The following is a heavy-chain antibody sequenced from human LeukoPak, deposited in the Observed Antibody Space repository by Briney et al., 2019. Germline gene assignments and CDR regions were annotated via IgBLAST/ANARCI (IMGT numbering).Heavy chain of an antibody. Sequence: GGSLRLSCAASGLTFSSYAMSWVREAPGKGLEWVSAISGSGGSTYYADSVKGRFTISRDNSKNTLYLQMNSLRAEDTAVYYCAKDAPITEGILRFLEWSTGDYWGQGTLVTVSS. D-gene: IGHD3-3*01. V-gene: IGHV3-23*01. J-gene: IGHJ4*02. CDR3: AKDAPITEGILRFLEWSTGDY. CDR2: ISGSGGST. CDR1: GLTFSSYA.